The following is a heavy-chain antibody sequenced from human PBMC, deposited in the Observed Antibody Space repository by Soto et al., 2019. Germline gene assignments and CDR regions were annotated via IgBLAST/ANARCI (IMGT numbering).Heavy chain of an antibody. V-gene: IGHV1-69*06. CDR1: GGTFSSYA. CDR2: SIPILGTA. Sequence: QVQLVQSGAAVKKPGSSVKVSCKASGGTFSSYAISWVRQAPGPGLEWMGGSIPILGTANYAQKFQGRVTITENKSKSTAYMGLSSLRSEDTAVYYCARDLGAYCGGDCYLRWANDAFDIWGQGTMVTVSS. D-gene: IGHD2-21*02. J-gene: IGHJ3*02. CDR3: ARDLGAYCGGDCYLRWANDAFDI.